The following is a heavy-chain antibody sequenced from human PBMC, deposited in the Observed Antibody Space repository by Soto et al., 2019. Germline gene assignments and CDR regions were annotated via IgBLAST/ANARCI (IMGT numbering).Heavy chain of an antibody. CDR3: AREPESLVVAADAFDI. D-gene: IGHD2-15*01. CDR1: GYTFTSYD. CDR2: MNPNSGNT. Sequence: GASVKVSCKASGYTFTSYDINWVRRATGQGLEWMGWMNPNSGNTGYAQKFQGRVTMTRNTSISTAYMELSSLRSEDTAVYYCAREPESLVVAADAFDIWGQGTMVTVSS. J-gene: IGHJ3*02. V-gene: IGHV1-8*01.